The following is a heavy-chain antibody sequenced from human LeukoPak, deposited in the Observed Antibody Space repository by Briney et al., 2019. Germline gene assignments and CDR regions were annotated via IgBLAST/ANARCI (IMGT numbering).Heavy chain of an antibody. V-gene: IGHV1-46*01. CDR3: ASSPRDTAMVEKYYFDY. J-gene: IGHJ4*02. D-gene: IGHD5-18*01. CDR1: GYTFTNYY. Sequence: ASVKVSCKASGYTFTNYYIHWVRHAPGQGLEWMGIINPSGGSTSYAQKFQGRVTMTRDMSTSTVYMELSSLRSEDTAVYYCASSPRDTAMVEKYYFDYWGQGTLVTVSS. CDR2: INPSGGST.